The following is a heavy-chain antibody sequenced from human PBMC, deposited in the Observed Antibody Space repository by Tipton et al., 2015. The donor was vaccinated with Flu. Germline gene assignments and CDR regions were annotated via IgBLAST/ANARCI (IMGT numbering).Heavy chain of an antibody. CDR3: AREGRREQLALDY. Sequence: TLSLTCTVSGGSISSFYWSWIRQPAGKGLEWIGRMYSSGTTKYNPSLKSRVTISVDTSKNQFSLKLSSVTAADTAVYYCAREGRREQLALDYWGQGTLVTVSS. CDR2: MYSSGTT. J-gene: IGHJ4*02. D-gene: IGHD6-6*01. CDR1: GGSISSFY. V-gene: IGHV4-4*07.